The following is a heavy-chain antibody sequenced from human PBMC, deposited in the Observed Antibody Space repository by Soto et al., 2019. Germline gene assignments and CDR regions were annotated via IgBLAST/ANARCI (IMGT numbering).Heavy chain of an antibody. CDR3: AREYSSGWYLNFDY. V-gene: IGHV3-74*01. CDR2: INSDGSST. J-gene: IGHJ4*02. Sequence: SLRLSCAASGFTFSSYWMHWVRQAPGKGLVWISRINSDGSSTSYADSVKGRFTISRDNAKNTLYLQMNSVRAEDTADYYCAREYSSGWYLNFDYWGQGTLVTISS. CDR1: GFTFSSYW. D-gene: IGHD6-19*01.